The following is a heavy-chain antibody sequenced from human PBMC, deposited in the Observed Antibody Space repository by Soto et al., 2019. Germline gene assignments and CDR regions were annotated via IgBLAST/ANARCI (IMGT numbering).Heavy chain of an antibody. J-gene: IGHJ4*02. Sequence: ASVKVSCKASGYTFTIYSMHWVRQAPGQRLEWMGWINAGNGNTKYSDSVKGRFTISRDNAKNSLYLQMNSLTVEDTAEYFCASDSGGPYWGQGTLVTVSS. V-gene: IGHV1-3*01. CDR1: GYTFTIYS. CDR3: ASDSGGPY. CDR2: INAGNGNT. D-gene: IGHD6-19*01.